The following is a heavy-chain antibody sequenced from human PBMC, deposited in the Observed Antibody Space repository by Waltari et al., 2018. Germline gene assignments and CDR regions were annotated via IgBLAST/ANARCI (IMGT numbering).Heavy chain of an antibody. CDR3: TRVARAAAYFDY. V-gene: IGHV3-49*04. CDR2: IRSKAYGGTT. CDR1: GFTFGDYA. D-gene: IGHD6-13*01. J-gene: IGHJ4*02. Sequence: EVQLVESGGGLVQPGRSLRLSCTASGFTFGDYAMSWVRQAPGKGLEWVGFIRSKAYGGTTEYAASVKGRFTISRDDSKSIAYLQMNSLKTEDTAVYYCTRVARAAAYFDYWGQGTLVTVSS.